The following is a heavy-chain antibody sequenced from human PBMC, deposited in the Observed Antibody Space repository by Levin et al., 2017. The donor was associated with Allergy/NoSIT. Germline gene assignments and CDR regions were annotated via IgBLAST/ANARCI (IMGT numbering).Heavy chain of an antibody. CDR3: ARGSGPYTSAWYGFDY. D-gene: IGHD6-19*01. V-gene: IGHV3-23*01. CDR1: GFTFSNHA. CDR2: ISGSGTTT. Sequence: LSLTCEASGFTFSNHAMSWVRQAPGKGLEWVSGISGSGTTTYSADSVKGRVAISRDRSKNTLFLQLNSLRAEDTAVYYCARGSGPYTSAWYGFDYWGQGTLVTVSS. J-gene: IGHJ4*02.